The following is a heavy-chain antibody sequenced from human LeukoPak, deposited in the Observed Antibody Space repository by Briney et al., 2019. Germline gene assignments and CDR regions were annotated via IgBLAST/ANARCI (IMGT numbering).Heavy chain of an antibody. J-gene: IGHJ2*01. CDR2: IYYSGST. D-gene: IGHD4-17*01. Sequence: SEPLSLTCTVSGGSISSSSYYWGWIRQPPGKGLEWIGSIYYSGSTYYNPSLKSRVTISVDTSKNQFSLKLSSVTAADTAVYYCARPIGDYGVWGRGTLVTVSS. V-gene: IGHV4-39*01. CDR3: ARPIGDYGV. CDR1: GGSISSSSYY.